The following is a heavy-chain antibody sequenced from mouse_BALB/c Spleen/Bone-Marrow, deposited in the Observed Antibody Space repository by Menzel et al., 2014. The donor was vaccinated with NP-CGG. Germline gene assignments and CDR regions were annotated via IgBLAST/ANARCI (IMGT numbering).Heavy chain of an antibody. CDR2: IFPGTGTT. J-gene: IGHJ2*01. CDR1: GYTFTSYW. CDR3: AREWTARTTFH. Sequence: VQLQQYGTELGKPGASVKLSCKTSGYTFTSYWIQWVKQRPGQGLGWIGEIFPGTGTTYYNEKFKGKATLTADKSSSTAYMHLSSLTSDDSAVYICAREWTARTTFHWGQGTTLTV. D-gene: IGHD3-2*01. V-gene: IGHV1S132*01.